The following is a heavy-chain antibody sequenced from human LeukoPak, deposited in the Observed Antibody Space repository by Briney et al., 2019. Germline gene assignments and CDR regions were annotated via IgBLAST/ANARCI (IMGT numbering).Heavy chain of an antibody. V-gene: IGHV4-34*01. CDR3: ARRWNYGRNYYIDV. D-gene: IGHD1-7*01. Sequence: PSETLSLTCAVYGGSFSNYYWSWIRQPPGKGLEWIGEINDSGRTNYNPSVMSRVTISVDTSKNQFSLRLNSVTATDTAVYYCARRWNYGRNYYIDVWGKGATVSVSS. J-gene: IGHJ6*03. CDR2: INDSGRT. CDR1: GGSFSNYY.